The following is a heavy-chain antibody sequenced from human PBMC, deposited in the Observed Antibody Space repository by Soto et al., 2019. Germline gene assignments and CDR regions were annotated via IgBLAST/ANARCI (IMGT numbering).Heavy chain of an antibody. V-gene: IGHV3-23*01. CDR3: AKADGEQWLLPHLDK. CDR2: IRCCGGST. D-gene: IGHD6-19*01. Sequence: EVQLLESGGGVVQPGGSLRLSCVASGFNFKKFAMSWVRQAPGEGLEWVSGIRCCGGSTSYADSVKGRFSIARDDPTNTLSLQMNNLRVEDTAQYYCAKADGEQWLLPHLDKWGQGTLVTVS. CDR1: GFNFKKFA. J-gene: IGHJ4*02.